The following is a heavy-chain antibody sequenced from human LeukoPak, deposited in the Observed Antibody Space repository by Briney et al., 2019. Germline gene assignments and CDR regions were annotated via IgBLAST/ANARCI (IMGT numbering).Heavy chain of an antibody. CDR2: IIPIFGTA. D-gene: IGHD4-17*01. CDR3: ARGRDERTVTTLPDY. V-gene: IGHV1-69*13. CDR1: GYTFTSYG. Sequence: SVKVSCKASGYTFTSYGISWVRQAPGQGLEWMGGIIPIFGTANYAQKFQGRVTITADESTSTAYMELSSLRSEDTAVYYCARGRDERTVTTLPDYWGQGTLVTVSS. J-gene: IGHJ4*02.